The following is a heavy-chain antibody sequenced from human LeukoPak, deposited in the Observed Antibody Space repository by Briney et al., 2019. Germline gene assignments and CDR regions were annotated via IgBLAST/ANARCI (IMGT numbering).Heavy chain of an antibody. CDR2: INPRGGST. Sequence: ASVKVSCKASGYTFTSYYMHWVRQAPGQGLEWMGIINPRGGSTSYTQKFQGRVTMTTDTSTSTAYMELRSLRSDDTAVYYCARDYYGSGSYVDYYYYYMDVWGKGTTVTISS. D-gene: IGHD3-10*01. V-gene: IGHV1-46*01. CDR1: GYTFTSYY. J-gene: IGHJ6*03. CDR3: ARDYYGSGSYVDYYYYYMDV.